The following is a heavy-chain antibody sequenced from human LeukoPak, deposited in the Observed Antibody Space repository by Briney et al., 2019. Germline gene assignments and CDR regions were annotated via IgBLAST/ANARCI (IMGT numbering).Heavy chain of an antibody. CDR3: ARVTAAAGTYYFDY. V-gene: IGHV4-59*08. CDR1: GGSISNYY. J-gene: IGHJ4*02. D-gene: IGHD6-13*01. Sequence: SETLSLTCTVSGGSISNYYWSWIRQSPGKGLEWIGYIYYTGNTNYNPSLESRVIISVDTSKNQFSLKLSSVTAADTAVYYCARVTAAAGTYYFDYWGQGTLVTVSS. CDR2: IYYTGNT.